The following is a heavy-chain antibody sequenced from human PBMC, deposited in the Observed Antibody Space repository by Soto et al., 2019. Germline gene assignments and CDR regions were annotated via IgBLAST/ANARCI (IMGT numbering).Heavy chain of an antibody. CDR2: MYHSGSS. Sequence: SETLSLTCTVSGGSVSNYYWSWIRQPPGKGLEWIGYMYHSGSSNYNPSLKRRVTISVDTSKNQVSLEVTSVIAADTAVYYCARDQVVEKNYGFFDYWGQGILGTVSS. V-gene: IGHV4-59*02. D-gene: IGHD2-15*01. CDR1: GGSVSNYY. CDR3: ARDQVVEKNYGFFDY. J-gene: IGHJ4*02.